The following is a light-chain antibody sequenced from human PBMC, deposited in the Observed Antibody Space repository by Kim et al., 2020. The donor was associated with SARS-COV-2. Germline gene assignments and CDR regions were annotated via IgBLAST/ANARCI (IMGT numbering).Light chain of an antibody. V-gene: IGKV3-20*01. CDR3: QQYISSPAT. Sequence: SPGESATLSCRASQSVSSNYLAWYQQKPGQAPRLLIYGASSRATGIPDRFSGSGSGTDFTLTITRLEPEDFAVYYCQQYISSPATFGQGTKVDIK. CDR2: GAS. CDR1: QSVSSNY. J-gene: IGKJ1*01.